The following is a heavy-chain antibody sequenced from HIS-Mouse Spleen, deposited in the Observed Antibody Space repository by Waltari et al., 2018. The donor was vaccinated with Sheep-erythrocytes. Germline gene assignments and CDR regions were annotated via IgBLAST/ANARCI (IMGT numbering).Heavy chain of an antibody. CDR2: IYPGDSDT. CDR1: GYSFTSYW. Sequence: EVQLVQSGAEVKKPGESLKISCKGSGYSFTSYWIGWVRQMPGKGLEWMGIIYPGDSDTRYSPSFQGQVTISAAKSISTAYLQWSSLKASDTAMYYCARRTYYDFWSGYYTDAFDIWGQGTMVTVSS. J-gene: IGHJ3*02. V-gene: IGHV5-51*03. CDR3: ARRTYYDFWSGYYTDAFDI. D-gene: IGHD3-3*01.